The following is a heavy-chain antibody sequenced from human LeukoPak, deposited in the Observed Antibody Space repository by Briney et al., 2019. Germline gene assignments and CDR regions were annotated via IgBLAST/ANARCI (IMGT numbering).Heavy chain of an antibody. V-gene: IGHV4-39*01. CDR1: GGSISSSSYY. CDR2: IYYSGST. J-gene: IGHJ3*02. D-gene: IGHD3-9*01. CDR3: ARQADYDILTGYYSPAFDI. Sequence: PSETLSLTCTVSGGSISSSSYYWGWIRQPPGKGLEWIGSIYYSGSTYYNPSLKSRVTISVDTSKNRFSLKLSSVTAADTAVYYCARQADYDILTGYYSPAFDIWGQGTMVTVSS.